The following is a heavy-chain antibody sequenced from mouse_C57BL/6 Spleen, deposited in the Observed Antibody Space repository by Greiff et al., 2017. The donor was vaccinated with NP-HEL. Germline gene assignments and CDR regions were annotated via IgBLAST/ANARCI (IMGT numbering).Heavy chain of an antibody. Sequence: EVHLVESGGDLVKPGGSLKLSCAASGFTFSSYGMSWVRQTPDKRLEWVATISSGGSYTYYPDSVKGRFTISRDNAKNTLYLQMSSLKSEDTAMYYCARPDYYGSSYGAMDYWGQGTSVTVSS. V-gene: IGHV5-6*01. D-gene: IGHD1-1*01. CDR3: ARPDYYGSSYGAMDY. CDR2: ISSGGSYT. CDR1: GFTFSSYG. J-gene: IGHJ4*01.